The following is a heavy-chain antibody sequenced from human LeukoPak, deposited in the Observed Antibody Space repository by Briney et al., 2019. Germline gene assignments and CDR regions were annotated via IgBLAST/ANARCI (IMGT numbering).Heavy chain of an antibody. CDR3: AGGRGGWYAFES. D-gene: IGHD6-19*01. V-gene: IGHV3-53*01. CDR2: MYTDDVT. CDR1: NFTVSGNY. Sequence: GGSLRLSCAASNFTVSGNYMTWVRQTPGMGLECVSVMYTDDVTYYADSVKGRFTISRDNSKNTLYLQMNILRTEDTAVYYCAGGRGGWYAFESWGQGTLVTVSS. J-gene: IGHJ4*02.